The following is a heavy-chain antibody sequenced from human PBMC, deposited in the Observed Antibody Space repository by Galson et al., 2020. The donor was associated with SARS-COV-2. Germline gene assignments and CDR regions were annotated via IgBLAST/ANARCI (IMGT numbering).Heavy chain of an antibody. Sequence: GSLRLSCTVSGGSISSSSYYWGWIRQPPGKGLEWIGSIYYTGTTYYNPSLRSRVTISIDTSKQFSLKLSSVTAADTAVYYCARLGLAAAASDYWGQGTLVTVSS. CDR1: GGSISSSSYY. V-gene: IGHV4-39*01. D-gene: IGHD6-25*01. CDR3: ARLGLAAAASDY. J-gene: IGHJ4*02. CDR2: IYYTGTT.